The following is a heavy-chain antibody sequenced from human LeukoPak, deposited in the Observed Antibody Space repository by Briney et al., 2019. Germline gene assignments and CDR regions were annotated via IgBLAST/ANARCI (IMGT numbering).Heavy chain of an antibody. Sequence: PGGSLRLSCAASGFTFSSYSMNWVRQAPGKGLEWVSSISSSSSYIYYADSVKGRFTISRDNAKNSLYLQMNSLRAEDTAVYYCARDSLALAAPSGMPVWPQGTTVTVPS. CDR3: ARDSLALAAPSGMPV. CDR1: GFTFSSYS. CDR2: ISSSSSYI. V-gene: IGHV3-21*01. J-gene: IGHJ6*02.